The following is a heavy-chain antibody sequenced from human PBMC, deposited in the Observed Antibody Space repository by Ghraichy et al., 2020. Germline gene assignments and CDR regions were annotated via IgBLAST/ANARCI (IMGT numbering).Heavy chain of an antibody. Sequence: GGSLRLSCAASGFTFSSYSMNWVRQAPGKGLEWVSYISSSSSTIYYADSVKGRFTISRDNAKNSLYLQMNSLRDEDTAVYYCARDGDGYNRRGSSDFDYWGQGTLVTVSS. CDR1: GFTFSSYS. CDR2: ISSSSSTI. D-gene: IGHD5-24*01. CDR3: ARDGDGYNRRGSSDFDY. J-gene: IGHJ4*02. V-gene: IGHV3-48*02.